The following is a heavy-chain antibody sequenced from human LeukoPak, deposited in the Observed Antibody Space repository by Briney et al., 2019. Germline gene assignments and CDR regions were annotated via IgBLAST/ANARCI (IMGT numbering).Heavy chain of an antibody. D-gene: IGHD1-26*01. CDR1: GGSISSYY. CDR2: IYYSGST. Sequence: SETLSLTCTVSGGSISSYYWSWIRQPPGKGLEWIGYIYYSGSTNYNPSLKSRVTISADTSKNQFSLKLSSVTAADTAVYYCARGIVGATPFDSWGQGTLVTVSS. J-gene: IGHJ4*02. CDR3: ARGIVGATPFDS. V-gene: IGHV4-59*01.